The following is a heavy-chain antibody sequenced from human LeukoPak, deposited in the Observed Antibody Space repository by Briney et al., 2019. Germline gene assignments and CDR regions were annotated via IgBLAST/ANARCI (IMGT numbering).Heavy chain of an antibody. CDR2: MYYSGST. CDR1: GGSISSSSYY. D-gene: IGHD3-3*01. CDR3: ASAISIFGVVLRTIYFDY. J-gene: IGHJ4*02. V-gene: IGHV4-39*01. Sequence: SETLSLTCTVSGGSISSSSYYWGWIRQPPGKGLEWIGSMYYSGSTYSNPSLKSLVIISVDTSKNQFPLKLRLVAAEDTAVYCCASAISIFGVVLRTIYFDYWGQGILVTVSS.